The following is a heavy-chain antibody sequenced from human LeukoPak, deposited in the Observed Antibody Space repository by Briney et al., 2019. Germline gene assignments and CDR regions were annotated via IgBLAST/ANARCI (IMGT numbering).Heavy chain of an antibody. CDR2: VTTNSGGT. J-gene: IGHJ5*02. Sequence: ASVKVSCKASGYTFKDYYIHWVRQAPGQGLEWMGSVTTNSGGTNYAQKFQGRVTMTTDTSMSTAYMELSRLTSDDTAVYYCARAGGRSWFDPWGQGTLVTVSS. V-gene: IGHV1-2*02. CDR1: GYTFKDYY. CDR3: ARAGGRSWFDP.